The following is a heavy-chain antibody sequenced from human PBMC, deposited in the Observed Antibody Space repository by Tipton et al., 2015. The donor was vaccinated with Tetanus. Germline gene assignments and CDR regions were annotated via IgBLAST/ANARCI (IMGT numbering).Heavy chain of an antibody. CDR1: GFTFSSYV. CDR2: ISSDGTNK. Sequence: QLVQSGGGVVQPERSLRLSCAAPGFTFSSYVMHWVRQAPGKGLEWVALISSDGTNKYYADSVKGRFTISRDNSKNTLYLQMNSLRAGDTAVYYCARGYCSGDTCYLAFFDYWGQGTLVTVSS. V-gene: IGHV3-30-3*01. J-gene: IGHJ4*02. D-gene: IGHD2-15*01. CDR3: ARGYCSGDTCYLAFFDY.